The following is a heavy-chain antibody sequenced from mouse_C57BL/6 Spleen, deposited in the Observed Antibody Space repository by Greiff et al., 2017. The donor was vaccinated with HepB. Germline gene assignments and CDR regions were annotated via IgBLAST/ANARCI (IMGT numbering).Heavy chain of an antibody. CDR1: GYTFTSYW. Sequence: QVQLQQPGAELVMPGASVKLSCKASGYTFTSYWMHWVKQRPGQGLVWIGEIDPSDSYTNYNQKFKGKSTLTVDNSSRTAYMQLSSLTSEDSAVYYCARGTTVVATYYAMDYWGQGTSVTVSS. CDR3: ARGTTVVATYYAMDY. V-gene: IGHV1-69*01. CDR2: IDPSDSYT. J-gene: IGHJ4*01. D-gene: IGHD1-1*01.